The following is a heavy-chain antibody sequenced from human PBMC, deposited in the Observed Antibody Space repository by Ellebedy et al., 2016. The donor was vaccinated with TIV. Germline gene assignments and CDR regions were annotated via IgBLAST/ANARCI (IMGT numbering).Heavy chain of an antibody. CDR2: IYTSGRK. CDR1: GVVFSGDY. D-gene: IGHD2-15*01. J-gene: IGHJ4*02. Sequence: PGGSLRLSFAVSGVVFSGDYVAWVRQAPGKGLEWLSVIYTSGRKFYADSVKGRFTISRQDSDNTVSLELNNLRPEDTAVYYCARGVPFCAGGSCYSRWGQGTLVTVSS. V-gene: IGHV3-53*04. CDR3: ARGVPFCAGGSCYSR.